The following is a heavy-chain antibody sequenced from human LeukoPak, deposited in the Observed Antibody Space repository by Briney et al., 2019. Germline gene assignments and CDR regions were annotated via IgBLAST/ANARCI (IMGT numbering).Heavy chain of an antibody. J-gene: IGHJ5*02. Sequence: GGSLRLSCAASGFTFSSYGMHWVRQAPGKGLEWVAVISYDGSNKYYADSVKGRFTISRDNSKNTLYLQMNSLRAEDTAVYYCARDPGYSYGENWFDPWGQGTLVTVSS. CDR1: GFTFSSYG. D-gene: IGHD5-18*01. CDR3: ARDPGYSYGENWFDP. CDR2: ISYDGSNK. V-gene: IGHV3-30*03.